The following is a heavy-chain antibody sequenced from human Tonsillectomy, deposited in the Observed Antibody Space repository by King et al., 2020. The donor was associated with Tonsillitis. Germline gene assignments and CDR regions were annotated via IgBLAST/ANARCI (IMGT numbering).Heavy chain of an antibody. J-gene: IGHJ4*02. CDR1: GFTFSRNG. V-gene: IGHV3-33*01. Sequence: VQLVESGGRVVQPGRSLRLSCAASGFTFSRNGMHWVRQAPGKGLEWVAVIWFDGTNKYYADSVKGRFTISRDNSKNTLYLQMNSLRAEDTAVYYCARDPRGTFGLDYYFDYWGQGTLVTVSS. D-gene: IGHD3-16*01. CDR3: ARDPRGTFGLDYYFDY. CDR2: IWFDGTNK.